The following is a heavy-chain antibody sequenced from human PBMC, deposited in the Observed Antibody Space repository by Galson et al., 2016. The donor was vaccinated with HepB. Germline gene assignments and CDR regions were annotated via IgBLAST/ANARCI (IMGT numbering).Heavy chain of an antibody. CDR2: IKSKPDGGTR. D-gene: IGHD5-24*01. CDR3: ATGGGYNTNDPFDI. V-gene: IGHV3-15*07. Sequence: SLRLSCAASGFSFSNAWMNWVRQAPGKGLEWDGRIKSKPDGGTRDYAAPVKGRFSVSRDDSENTLYLQMNSLKTEDSAVYYCATGGGYNTNDPFDIWGQGTMVTVSS. CDR1: GFSFSNAW. J-gene: IGHJ3*02.